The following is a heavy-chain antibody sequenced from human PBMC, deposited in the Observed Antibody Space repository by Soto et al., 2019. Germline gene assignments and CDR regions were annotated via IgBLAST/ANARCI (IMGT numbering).Heavy chain of an antibody. Sequence: VQLVQSGAEVKKPGESLKISCKGSGYSFTSYWIGWVRQMPGKGLEWMGIIPIFGTANHAQKFQGRVTIIADESTSTVYMELSSLRSDDTAIYYCARGWGYDSTDYYYAYWGQGTLVIVSS. CDR3: ARGWGYDSTDYYYAY. D-gene: IGHD3-22*01. V-gene: IGHV1-69*01. J-gene: IGHJ4*02. CDR1: GYSFTSYW. CDR2: IIPIFGTA.